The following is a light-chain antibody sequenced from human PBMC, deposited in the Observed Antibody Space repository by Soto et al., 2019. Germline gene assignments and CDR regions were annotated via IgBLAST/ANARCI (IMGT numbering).Light chain of an antibody. J-gene: IGKJ2*01. Sequence: EIVLTQSPGTLSLSPGERATLSCRASQSVSSRYLAWYQQKPGQAPRLLIYGASSRATGIPDRFSGSGSGTGLTLTITRLEPEDFAVYYCQQYGNSPPWTFGQGTKLEIK. CDR1: QSVSSRY. CDR3: QQYGNSPPWT. V-gene: IGKV3-20*01. CDR2: GAS.